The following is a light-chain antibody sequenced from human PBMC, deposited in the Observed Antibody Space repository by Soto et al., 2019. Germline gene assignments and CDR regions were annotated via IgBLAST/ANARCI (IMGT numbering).Light chain of an antibody. CDR3: QQYGSSPA. V-gene: IGKV3-20*01. J-gene: IGKJ4*01. CDR2: GAS. CDR1: QSVSSSY. Sequence: TQSPGTLSLSPGERATLSCRASQSVSSSYLAWYQQKPGQAPRLLIYGASSRATGIPDRFSGSGSGTDFTLTISRLEPEDFAVYYCQQYGSSPAFGGGTKVDIK.